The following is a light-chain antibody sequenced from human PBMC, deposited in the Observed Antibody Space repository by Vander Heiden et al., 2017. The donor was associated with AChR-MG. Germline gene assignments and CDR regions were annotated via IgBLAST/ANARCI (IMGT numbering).Light chain of an antibody. V-gene: IGKV3-20*01. CDR1: QNVGIH. CDR2: DSS. CDR3: QQYGDA. J-gene: IGKJ4*01. Sequence: VLTQSPGTLSLSPGERATLSCKTGQNVGIHLAWYQVKPGQAPRLLIYDSSNRATGIADRFSGSGSGTDFTLTISRVEPEDFAVYDGQQYGDAFGGGTRVEIK.